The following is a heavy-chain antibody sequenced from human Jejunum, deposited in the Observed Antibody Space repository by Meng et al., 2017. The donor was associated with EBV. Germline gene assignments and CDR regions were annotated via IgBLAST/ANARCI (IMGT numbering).Heavy chain of an antibody. CDR1: GGSISSSSYY. D-gene: IGHD1-26*01. CDR3: ARQGPSGRTFDY. CDR2: YYNSGST. Sequence: LQVQESGQGLVKPSRTLSPTCPVSGGSISSSSYYWGWIRQPPGKGLEWIGTYYNSGSTYYNPSLKSRVTISVDTSKNQFSLKLISVTAADTAAYYCARQGPSGRTFDYWGQGTLVTVSS. V-gene: IGHV4-39*01. J-gene: IGHJ4*02.